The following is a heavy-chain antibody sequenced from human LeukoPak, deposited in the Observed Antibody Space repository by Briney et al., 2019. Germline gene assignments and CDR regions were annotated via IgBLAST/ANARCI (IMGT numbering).Heavy chain of an antibody. CDR1: GFTFSSYE. J-gene: IGHJ6*03. Sequence: PGGSLRLSCAASGFTFSSYEMNWVRQAPGKGLEWVSYISSSGSTIYYADSVKGRFTISRDNSKNTLYLQMNSLRAEDTAVYYCAKASLTGGWYYYYMDVWGKGTTVTISS. D-gene: IGHD1-14*01. V-gene: IGHV3-48*03. CDR2: ISSSGSTI. CDR3: AKASLTGGWYYYYMDV.